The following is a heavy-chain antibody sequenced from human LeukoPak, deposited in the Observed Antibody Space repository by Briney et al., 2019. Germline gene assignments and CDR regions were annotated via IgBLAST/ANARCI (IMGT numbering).Heavy chain of an antibody. V-gene: IGHV3-49*04. J-gene: IGHJ3*02. Sequence: PGGSLRLSCTASGFTFGDYAVSWVRQAPGRGLEWVGFIRSKLYGGTTEYAASVKGSFYISGDDSKNIAYLQMSSLKTEDTAVYYCTRPAVVTRVDAFDIWGQGTMVTVSS. CDR3: TRPAVVTRVDAFDI. CDR1: GFTFGDYA. CDR2: IRSKLYGGTT. D-gene: IGHD4-23*01.